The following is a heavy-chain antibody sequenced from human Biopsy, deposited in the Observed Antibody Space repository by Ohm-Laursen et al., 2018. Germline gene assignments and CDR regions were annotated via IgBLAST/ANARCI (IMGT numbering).Heavy chain of an antibody. CDR3: ARDYYPYVDYLKDVPLCDS. CDR1: GYTFTTYG. Sequence: ASVKVSCNASGYTFTTYGISWVRQAPGQGLEWMGWIDTYSGNTNYGKKFHDRVIMTSDTSTSTAYLEHRSLRSDDTAVYYCARDYYPYVDYLKDVPLCDSWGQGTLVTVSS. CDR2: IDTYSGNT. D-gene: IGHD4-17*01. V-gene: IGHV1-18*01. J-gene: IGHJ4*02.